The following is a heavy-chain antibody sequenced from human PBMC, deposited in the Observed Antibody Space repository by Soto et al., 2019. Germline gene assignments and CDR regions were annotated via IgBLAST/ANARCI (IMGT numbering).Heavy chain of an antibody. D-gene: IGHD3-10*01. CDR1: GFTFSSYG. CDR3: AKDRSGGSGSYSGYYYYYGMDV. Sequence: GGSLRLSCAASGFTFSSYGMHWVRQAPGKGLEWVAVISYDGSNKYYADSVKGRFTISRDNSKNTLYLQMNSLRAEDTAVYYCAKDRSGGSGSYSGYYYYYGMDVWGKGTTVTVSS. J-gene: IGHJ6*04. CDR2: ISYDGSNK. V-gene: IGHV3-30*18.